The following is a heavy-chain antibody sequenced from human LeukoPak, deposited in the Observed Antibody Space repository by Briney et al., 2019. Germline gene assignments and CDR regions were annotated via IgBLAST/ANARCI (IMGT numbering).Heavy chain of an antibody. D-gene: IGHD2-21*01. CDR2: IIPIFGTA. V-gene: IGHV1-69*01. J-gene: IGHJ6*03. CDR1: GGTFSSYA. Sequence: GSSVNVSCKASGGTFSSYAISWVRQAPGQGLEWMGGIIPIFGTANYAQKFQGRVTITADESTSTAYMELSSLRSEDTAVYYCAREAYCGGDCYSEFYYYYYMDVWGKGTTVTVSS. CDR3: AREAYCGGDCYSEFYYYYYMDV.